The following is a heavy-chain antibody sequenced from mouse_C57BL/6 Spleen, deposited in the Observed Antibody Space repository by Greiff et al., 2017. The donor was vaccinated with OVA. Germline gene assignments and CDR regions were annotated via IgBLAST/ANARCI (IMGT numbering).Heavy chain of an antibody. CDR3: ARRGSPYAMDY. Sequence: DVMLVESGGGLVQPGGSLKLSCAASGFTFSDYGMAWVRQAPRKGPEWVAFISNLAYSIYYADTVTGRFTISRENAKNTLYLEMSSLRSEDTAMYYCARRGSPYAMDYWGQGTSVTVSS. CDR2: ISNLAYSI. J-gene: IGHJ4*01. CDR1: GFTFSDYG. V-gene: IGHV5-15*04.